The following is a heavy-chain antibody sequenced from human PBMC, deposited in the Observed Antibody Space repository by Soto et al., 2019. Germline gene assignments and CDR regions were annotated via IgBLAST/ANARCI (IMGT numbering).Heavy chain of an antibody. V-gene: IGHV1-46*01. Sequence: QVQLVQSRAAVKKPGASVKVSCKASGYTFSSLYMHWVRQDPGQGLAWMGIINPSGGSSNYAQKFQGRVTMTTDTSTSTVYLELNSLTSEDTAVYYCASTWNNGRSYYGMDVWGQGTTITVSS. CDR1: GYTFSSLY. J-gene: IGHJ6*02. CDR3: ASTWNNGRSYYGMDV. D-gene: IGHD1-1*01. CDR2: INPSGGSS.